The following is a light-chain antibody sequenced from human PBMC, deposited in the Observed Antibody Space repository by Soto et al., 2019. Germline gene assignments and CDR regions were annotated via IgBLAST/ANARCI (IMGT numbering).Light chain of an antibody. J-gene: IGLJ2*01. CDR3: QSYDSSLSGYVV. Sequence: QSALTQPPSVSWAPGQRVTISCTGLSSNIGAGYDVHWYQQLPGTAPKLLIYGNSNRPSGVPDRFSGSKSGTSASLAITGLQAEDEADYYCQSYDSSLSGYVVFGGGTKLTV. V-gene: IGLV1-40*01. CDR1: SSNIGAGYD. CDR2: GNS.